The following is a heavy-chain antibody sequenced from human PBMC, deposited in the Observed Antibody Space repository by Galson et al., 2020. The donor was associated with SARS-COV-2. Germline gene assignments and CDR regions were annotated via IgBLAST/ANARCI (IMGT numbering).Heavy chain of an antibody. D-gene: IGHD2-15*01. CDR2: ISSTSSTI. CDR1: GFTFSSYS. J-gene: IGHJ5*02. V-gene: IGHV3-48*01. CDR3: ARGWGCTGGSCFSDH. Sequence: GGSLRLSCAASGFTFSSYSMNWVRQAPGKGLEWVSFISSTSSTIKYADSVKGRFTISRDNAKNSLFLQMNSLRADDTAVYYCARGWGCTGGSCFSDHWGQGTLVTVSS.